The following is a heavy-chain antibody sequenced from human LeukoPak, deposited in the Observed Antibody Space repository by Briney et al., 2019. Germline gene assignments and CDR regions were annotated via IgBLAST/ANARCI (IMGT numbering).Heavy chain of an antibody. CDR1: GFTVSSNY. CDR3: ARRTTQKRFDY. CDR2: ISSSSSYI. J-gene: IGHJ4*02. D-gene: IGHD1-1*01. Sequence: GGSLRLSCAASGFTVSSNYMSWVRQAPGKGLEWVSSISSSSSYIYFADSVKGRFTISRDNAKNSLYLQMNSLRAEDTGVYYCARRTTQKRFDYWGQGTLVTVSS. V-gene: IGHV3-21*01.